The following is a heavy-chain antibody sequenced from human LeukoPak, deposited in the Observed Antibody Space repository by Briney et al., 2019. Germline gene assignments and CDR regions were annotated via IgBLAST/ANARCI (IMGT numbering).Heavy chain of an antibody. D-gene: IGHD2-15*01. Sequence: SETLSLTCAVYGVSFSGYYWSWIRQPPGKGLEWIGEINHSGSTNYNPSLKSRVTISVDTSKNQFSLKLSSVTAADTAVYYCARGLSAIVYWGQGTLVTVSS. CDR1: GVSFSGYY. J-gene: IGHJ4*02. V-gene: IGHV4-34*01. CDR3: ARGLSAIVY. CDR2: INHSGST.